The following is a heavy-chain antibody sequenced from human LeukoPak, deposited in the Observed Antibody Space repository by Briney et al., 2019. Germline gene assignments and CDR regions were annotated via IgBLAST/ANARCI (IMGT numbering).Heavy chain of an antibody. V-gene: IGHV3-30*04. CDR1: GFTFSRYA. D-gene: IGHD3-22*01. J-gene: IGHJ4*02. CDR3: AGEGLGYDY. CDR2: ILHDGSNN. Sequence: GGSLRLSCAASGFTFSRYAMHWVRQAPGKGLEWVSVILHDGSNNFNADSVKGRFTISRDISQNTLYLQMNSLRVEDTALYYCAGEGLGYDYWGQGTPVTVS.